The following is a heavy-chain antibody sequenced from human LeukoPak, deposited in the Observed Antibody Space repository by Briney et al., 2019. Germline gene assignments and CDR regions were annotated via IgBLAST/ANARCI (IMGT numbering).Heavy chain of an antibody. V-gene: IGHV1-8*01. J-gene: IGHJ5*02. CDR3: ARGVVGYYDSSGYYSSSWFDP. Sequence: ASVKVSCKASGYTFTSYDINWVRQATGQGLEWMGWMNPNSGNTGYAQKFQGRVTMTRNTSISTAYMELSSLRSEDTAVYYCARGVVGYYDSSGYYSSSWFDPWGQGTLVTVSS. D-gene: IGHD3-22*01. CDR1: GYTFTSYD. CDR2: MNPNSGNT.